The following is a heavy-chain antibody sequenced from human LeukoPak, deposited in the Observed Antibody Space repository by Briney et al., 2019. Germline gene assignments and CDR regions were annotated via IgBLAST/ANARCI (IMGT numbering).Heavy chain of an antibody. J-gene: IGHJ4*02. CDR2: IFYSGTT. V-gene: IGHV4-59*08. CDR1: GGSVSGYY. CDR3: ARHDVVPVIRRGFDF. D-gene: IGHD2-21*02. Sequence: KPSETLSLTCTVSGGSVSGYYWSWIRQSPGKGLEWIGYIFYSGTTLYSPSLKTRVTMSVDTSANQFSLKFSSVTAADTAVYYCARHDVVPVIRRGFDFWGQGTLVTVSS.